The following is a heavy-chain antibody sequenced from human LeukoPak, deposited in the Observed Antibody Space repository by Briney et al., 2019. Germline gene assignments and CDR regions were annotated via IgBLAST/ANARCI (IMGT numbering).Heavy chain of an antibody. CDR2: IYYSGST. J-gene: IGHJ4*02. Sequence: SETLSLTCTVSGGSISSYYWSWIRQPPGKGLEWIGYIYYSGSTYYNPSLKSRVTISVDRSKNQFSLKLSSVTAADTAVYYCARGSGSYFPCYFDYWGQGTLVTVSS. CDR3: ARGSGSYFPCYFDY. CDR1: GGSISSYY. D-gene: IGHD3-10*01. V-gene: IGHV4-59*12.